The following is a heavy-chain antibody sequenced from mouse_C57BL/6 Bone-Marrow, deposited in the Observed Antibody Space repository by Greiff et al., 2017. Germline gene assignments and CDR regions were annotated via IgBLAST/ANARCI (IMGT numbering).Heavy chain of an antibody. CDR2: SRNKANDYTT. Sequence: EVMLVESGGGLVQSGRSLRLSCATSGFTFSDFYMEWVRQAPGKGLEWIAASRNKANDYTTEYSASVKGRFIVSRDTSQSILYLQMNALRAEDTAIYYCARGNDGYYLDYWGQGTSVTVSS. V-gene: IGHV7-1*01. CDR3: ARGNDGYYLDY. CDR1: GFTFSDFY. J-gene: IGHJ4*01. D-gene: IGHD2-3*01.